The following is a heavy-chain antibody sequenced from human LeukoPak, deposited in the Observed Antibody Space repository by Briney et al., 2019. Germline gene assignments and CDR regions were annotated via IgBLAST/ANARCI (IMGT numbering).Heavy chain of an antibody. CDR1: GGSISSSSYY. D-gene: IGHD2-2*01. CDR3: ARSEDYASNWYGN. V-gene: IGHV4-39*07. Sequence: SETLSLTCTVSGGSISSSSYYWGWIRQPPGKGLEWIGSIYYSGSTYYNPSLKSRVTISVDKSRNQFSLKLSSVTAADTAVYYCARSEDYASNWYGNWGQGTLVTVSS. J-gene: IGHJ5*02. CDR2: IYYSGST.